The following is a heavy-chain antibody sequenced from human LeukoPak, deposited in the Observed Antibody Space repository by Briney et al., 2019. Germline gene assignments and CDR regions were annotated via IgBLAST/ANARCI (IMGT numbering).Heavy chain of an antibody. CDR2: IIPILGIA. J-gene: IGHJ5*02. CDR3: ARPGYCSSTSCYNWFDP. V-gene: IGHV1-69*04. Sequence: SVKVSCKASGGTFSSYAISWVRQAPGQGLEWMGRIIPILGIANYAQKFQGRVTMTRDTSISTAYMELSRLRSDDTAVYYCARPGYCSSTSCYNWFDPWGQGTLVTVSS. D-gene: IGHD2-2*03. CDR1: GGTFSSYA.